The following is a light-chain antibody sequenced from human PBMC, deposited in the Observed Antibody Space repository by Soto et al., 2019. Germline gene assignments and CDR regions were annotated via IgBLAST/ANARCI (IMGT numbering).Light chain of an antibody. CDR1: SSDVGGYNY. Sequence: QSALTQPASVSGSPGQSITLSCTGSSSDVGGYNYVSWYQQHPDQAPKLIIYEVTDRPSGVSHRFSGSKSGNTASLTISGLRPEDEAHYYCGSYSSSTSLSVFGTGTKVTVL. V-gene: IGLV2-14*01. CDR3: GSYSSSTSLSV. J-gene: IGLJ1*01. CDR2: EVT.